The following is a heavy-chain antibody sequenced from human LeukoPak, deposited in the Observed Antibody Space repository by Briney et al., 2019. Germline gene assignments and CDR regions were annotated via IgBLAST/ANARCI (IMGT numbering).Heavy chain of an antibody. D-gene: IGHD2-15*01. V-gene: IGHV1-18*01. Sequence: ASVKVSCKASGYTFTSYGISWVQQAPGQGLEWMGWISAYNGNTNYAQKLQGRVTMTTDTSTSTAYMELRSLRSDDTAVYYCARVGCSGGSCYSLYFDYWGQGTLVTVSS. J-gene: IGHJ4*02. CDR3: ARVGCSGGSCYSLYFDY. CDR2: ISAYNGNT. CDR1: GYTFTSYG.